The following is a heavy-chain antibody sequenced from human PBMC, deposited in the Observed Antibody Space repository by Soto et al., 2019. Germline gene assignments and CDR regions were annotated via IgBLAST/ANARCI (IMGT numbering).Heavy chain of an antibody. V-gene: IGHV1-69*04. CDR2: IIPILGIA. CDR1: GGTFSSYT. CDR3: ARDPLAYCGGDCGGAFDI. D-gene: IGHD2-21*01. Sequence: SVKVSCQASGGTFSSYTISWVRQAPGQGLEWMGRIIPILGIANYAQKFQGRVTITADKSTSTAYMELSSLRSEDTAVYYCARDPLAYCGGDCGGAFDIWGQGTMVTVSS. J-gene: IGHJ3*02.